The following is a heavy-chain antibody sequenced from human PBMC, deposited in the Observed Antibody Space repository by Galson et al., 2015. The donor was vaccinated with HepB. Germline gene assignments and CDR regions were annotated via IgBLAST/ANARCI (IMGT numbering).Heavy chain of an antibody. J-gene: IGHJ4*02. D-gene: IGHD3-3*01. CDR3: ARGVYDFWSGYSNLPDY. CDR2: INPNSGGT. Sequence: SVKVSCKASGYTITGYYMHWVRQAPGQGLEWMGWINPNSGGTNYAQKFQGRVTMTRDTSISTAYMELSRLRSDDTAVYYCARGVYDFWSGYSNLPDYWGQGTLVTVSS. CDR1: GYTITGYY. V-gene: IGHV1-2*02.